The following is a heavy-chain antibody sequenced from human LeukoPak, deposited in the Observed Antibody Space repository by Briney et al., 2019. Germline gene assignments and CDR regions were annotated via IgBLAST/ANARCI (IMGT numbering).Heavy chain of an antibody. Sequence: PSETLSLTCAVSGGSISSYYWSWIRQPPGKGLEWIGYIYYSGSTNYNPSLKSRVTISVDTSKNQFSLKLSSVTAADTAVYYCARGNKGPYGEIDYWGQGTLVTVSS. CDR1: GGSISSYY. V-gene: IGHV4-59*01. CDR2: IYYSGST. D-gene: IGHD2/OR15-2a*01. CDR3: ARGNKGPYGEIDY. J-gene: IGHJ4*02.